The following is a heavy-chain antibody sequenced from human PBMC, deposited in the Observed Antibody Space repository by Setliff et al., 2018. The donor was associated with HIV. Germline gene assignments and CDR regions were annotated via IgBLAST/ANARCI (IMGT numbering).Heavy chain of an antibody. J-gene: IGHJ3*01. V-gene: IGHV3-7*01. CDR1: GFSFSKYS. CDR2: IKEDGSAT. CDR3: AREGVHHNFWGGYTYYYGLDV. D-gene: IGHD3-3*01. Sequence: GGSLRLSCAAFGFSFSKYSMSWVRQAPGKGLEWVANIKEDGSATYYVESVRGRFTISRDNPNNLLYLQMDSLRGEDTAVYYCAREGVHHNFWGGYTYYYGLDVWGQGTTVTVSS.